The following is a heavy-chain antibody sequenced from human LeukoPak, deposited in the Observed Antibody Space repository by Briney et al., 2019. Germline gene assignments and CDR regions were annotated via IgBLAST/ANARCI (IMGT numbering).Heavy chain of an antibody. CDR1: GGSISSSSYY. CDR2: IYYSGST. CDR3: ATRSTFDC. V-gene: IGHV4-39*01. J-gene: IGHJ4*02. Sequence: PSETLSLTCTVSGGSISSSSYYWGWIRQPPGKGLEWIGSIYYSGSTCYNPSLKSRVTISVDTSKNQFSLKLSSVTAADTAVYYCATRSTFDCWGQGTLVTVSS.